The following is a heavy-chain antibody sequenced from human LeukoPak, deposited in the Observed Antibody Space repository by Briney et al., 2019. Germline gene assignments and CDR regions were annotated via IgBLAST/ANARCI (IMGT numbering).Heavy chain of an antibody. Sequence: GGSLRLSCAASGFSFSSYTMNWVRQAPGKGLEWVSAINGRGGRTYYADSVKGRFTISRDNSKNMLYLQMNSLRAEDTAKYYCAKDKEVATIPPWMDWGQGTLVTASS. CDR3: AKDKEVATIPPWMD. V-gene: IGHV3-23*01. CDR2: INGRGGRT. D-gene: IGHD5-12*01. CDR1: GFSFSSYT. J-gene: IGHJ4*02.